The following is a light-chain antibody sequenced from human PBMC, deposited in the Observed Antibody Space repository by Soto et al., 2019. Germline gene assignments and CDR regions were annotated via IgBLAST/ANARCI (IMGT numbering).Light chain of an antibody. Sequence: QSVLTQPPSVSGAPGQRVTISCTGSSSNIGAGYDVHWYQQLPGTAPKVLIYSNSNRSSVVPDRFSGSRSGTSASLAITGLQAEDEADYYCQSFDSSLSGSYVFGAGTTLTVL. CDR1: SSNIGAGYD. J-gene: IGLJ1*01. V-gene: IGLV1-40*01. CDR3: QSFDSSLSGSYV. CDR2: SNS.